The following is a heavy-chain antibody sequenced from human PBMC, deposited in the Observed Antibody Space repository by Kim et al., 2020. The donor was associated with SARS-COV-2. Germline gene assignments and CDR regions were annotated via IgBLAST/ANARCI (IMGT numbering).Heavy chain of an antibody. Sequence: SETLSLTCTVSGGSISSSSYYWGWIRQPPGKGLEWIGSIYYSGSTYYNPSLKSRVTISVDTSKNQFSLKLSSVTAADTAVYYCATYTWGPLLWFGELSNYYGMDVWGQGTTVTVSS. J-gene: IGHJ6*02. V-gene: IGHV4-39*07. CDR1: GGSISSSSYY. D-gene: IGHD3-10*01. CDR3: ATYTWGPLLWFGELSNYYGMDV. CDR2: IYYSGST.